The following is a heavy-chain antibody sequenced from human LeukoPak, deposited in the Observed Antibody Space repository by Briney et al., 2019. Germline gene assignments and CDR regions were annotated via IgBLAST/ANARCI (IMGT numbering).Heavy chain of an antibody. CDR3: ARNLRDYYGSGSYDY. J-gene: IGHJ4*02. Sequence: XVXQXXGXXXEWVSYISSSSSTIYYADSVKGRFTISRDNAKNSLYLQMNSLRDEDTAVYYCARNLRDYYGSGSYDYWGQGTLVTVSS. V-gene: IGHV3-48*02. D-gene: IGHD3-10*01. CDR2: ISSSSSTI.